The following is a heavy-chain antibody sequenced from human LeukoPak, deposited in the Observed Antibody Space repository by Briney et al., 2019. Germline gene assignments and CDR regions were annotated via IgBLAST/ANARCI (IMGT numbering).Heavy chain of an antibody. CDR3: AGSSGWYGYYYYGMDV. Sequence: ASVKVSCKASGYTFTSYATNWVRQAPGQGLEWMGWINTNTGNPTYAQGFTGRFVFSLDTSVSTAYLQISSLKAEDTAVYYCAGSSGWYGYYYYGMDVWGQGTTVTVSS. J-gene: IGHJ6*02. CDR2: INTNTGNP. V-gene: IGHV7-4-1*02. D-gene: IGHD6-19*01. CDR1: GYTFTSYA.